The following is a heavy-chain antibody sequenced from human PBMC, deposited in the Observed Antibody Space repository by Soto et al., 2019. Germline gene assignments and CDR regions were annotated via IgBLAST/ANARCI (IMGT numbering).Heavy chain of an antibody. J-gene: IGHJ4*02. CDR3: SRAPFDSSGYFAY. Sequence: QVQLVESGGGVVQPGRSLRLSCAASGFTFSRYSVHWVRQAPGKGLEWVAAISYDETNESYADSVKGRFTISRDNSKNAMFLHMSSRRPEDTAVYFCSRAPFDSSGYFAYWGQGTLVTVSS. V-gene: IGHV3-30-3*01. D-gene: IGHD3-22*01. CDR2: ISYDETNE. CDR1: GFTFSRYS.